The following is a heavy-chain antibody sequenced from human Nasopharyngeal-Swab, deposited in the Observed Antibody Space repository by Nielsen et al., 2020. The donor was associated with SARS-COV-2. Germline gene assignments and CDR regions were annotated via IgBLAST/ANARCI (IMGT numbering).Heavy chain of an antibody. V-gene: IGHV4-4*02. D-gene: IGHD3-22*01. J-gene: IGHJ4*02. CDR2: IYHSGST. CDR1: GGSISSSNW. CDR3: ARDLHDSSGYYPGYFDY. Sequence: SETLSLTCSVSGGSISSSNWWSWVRHPPGTGLEWIGEIYHSGSTNYNPSLKSRVTISVDKSKNQFSLKLSSVTAADTAVYYCARDLHDSSGYYPGYFDYWGQGTLVTVSS.